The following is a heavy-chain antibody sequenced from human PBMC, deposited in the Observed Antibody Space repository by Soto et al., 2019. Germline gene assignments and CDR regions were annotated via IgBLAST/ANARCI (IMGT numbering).Heavy chain of an antibody. CDR2: ISAYNGNT. J-gene: IGHJ6*02. CDR1: GYTFTSYG. CDR3: ARDKGDNGDYQPRIYYYYYGMDV. Sequence: GASVKVSCKASGYTFTSYGISWVRQAPGQGLEWMGWISAYNGNTNYAQKLQGRVTMTTDTSTSTAYMELRSLRSDDTAAYYCARDKGDNGDYQPRIYYYYYGMDVWGQGTTVTVSS. V-gene: IGHV1-18*01. D-gene: IGHD4-17*01.